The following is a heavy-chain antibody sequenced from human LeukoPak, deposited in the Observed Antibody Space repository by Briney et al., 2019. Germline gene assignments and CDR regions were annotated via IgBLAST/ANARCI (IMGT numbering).Heavy chain of an antibody. J-gene: IGHJ4*02. V-gene: IGHV4-59*01. Sequence: SETLSLTCSVSGGSISSYSWSWIRQPPGKGLEWIGYIYYSGSTNYNPSLKSRVTISVDTSKNQFSLRLSSVTAADTAVYYCARRLTSGSYAFDYWGQGTLVTVSS. CDR1: GGSISSYS. CDR2: IYYSGST. D-gene: IGHD1-26*01. CDR3: ARRLTSGSYAFDY.